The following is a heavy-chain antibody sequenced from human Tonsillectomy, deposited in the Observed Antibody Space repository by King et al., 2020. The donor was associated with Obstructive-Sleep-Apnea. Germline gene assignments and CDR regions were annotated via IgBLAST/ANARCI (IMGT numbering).Heavy chain of an antibody. J-gene: IGHJ3*02. V-gene: IGHV4-38-2*02. CDR3: ARGRDCGGDCYSVYAAFDI. Sequence: VQLQESGPGLVKPSETLSLTCTVSGYSISSGYYWGWIRQPPGKGLEWIGSIYHSGSTFYNPSLKSRVTISVDTSKNHFSLKLNSVTAADTAVYYCARGRDCGGDCYSVYAAFDIWGQGTMVTVSS. D-gene: IGHD2-21*02. CDR1: GYSISSGYY. CDR2: IYHSGST.